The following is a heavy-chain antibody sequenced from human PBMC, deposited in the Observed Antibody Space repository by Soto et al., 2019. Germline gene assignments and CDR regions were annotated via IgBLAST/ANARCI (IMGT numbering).Heavy chain of an antibody. CDR2: IQEDGSDK. CDR3: ARASRSAFGVYALDS. CDR1: GFTFDNYW. D-gene: IGHD5-12*01. Sequence: PGGSLRLSCVASGFTFDNYWMNWVRQAPGQGLEWVANIQEDGSDKSYGDSVRGRFAISRDIAMNSLYLQMNSLRVDDTAVYYCARASRSAFGVYALDSWGQGTLVTVSS. J-gene: IGHJ4*02. V-gene: IGHV3-7*01.